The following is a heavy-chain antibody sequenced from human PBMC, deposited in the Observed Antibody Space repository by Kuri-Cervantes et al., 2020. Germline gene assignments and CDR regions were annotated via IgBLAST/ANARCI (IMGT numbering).Heavy chain of an antibody. D-gene: IGHD2-15*01. CDR2: ISAYNGNT. CDR1: GYTFTSYG. J-gene: IGHJ4*02. CDR3: AREDYCSGGSCYNY. Sequence: ASVKVSCKASGYTFTSYGISWMRQAPGQGLEWMGWISAYNGNTNYAQKLQGRVTMTTDTSTSTAYMELRSLRSDDTAVYYCAREDYCSGGSCYNYWGQGTLVTVSS. V-gene: IGHV1-18*01.